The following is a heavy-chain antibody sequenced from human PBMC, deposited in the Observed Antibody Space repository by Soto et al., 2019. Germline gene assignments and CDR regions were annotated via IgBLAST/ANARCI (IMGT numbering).Heavy chain of an antibody. Sequence: QVQLVESGGGVVQPGRSLRLSCAASGFTFSSYGMHWVRQAPGKGLEWVAVIWYDGSNKYYADSVKGRFTISRDNSKNTLYLHMNSLRAEDTAVYYCARDPDAFDIWGQGTMVTVSS. J-gene: IGHJ3*02. V-gene: IGHV3-33*01. CDR2: IWYDGSNK. CDR1: GFTFSSYG. CDR3: ARDPDAFDI.